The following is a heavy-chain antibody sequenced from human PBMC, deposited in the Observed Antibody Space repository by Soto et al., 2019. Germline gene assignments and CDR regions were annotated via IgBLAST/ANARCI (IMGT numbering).Heavy chain of an antibody. J-gene: IGHJ6*02. Sequence: SVKVSCKASGGTFSSYAISWVRQAPGQGLEWMGGIIPIFGTANYAQKFQGRVTITADESTSTAYMELSSLRSEDTAVYYCARAMTAPHYYYYYGMDVWGQGTRVTVSS. CDR2: IIPIFGTA. CDR3: ARAMTAPHYYYYYGMDV. V-gene: IGHV1-69*13. D-gene: IGHD2-21*02. CDR1: GGTFSSYA.